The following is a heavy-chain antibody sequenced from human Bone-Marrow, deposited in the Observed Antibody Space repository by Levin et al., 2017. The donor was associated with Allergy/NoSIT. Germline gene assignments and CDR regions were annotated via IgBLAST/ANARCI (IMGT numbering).Heavy chain of an antibody. D-gene: IGHD3-22*01. Sequence: SETLSLTCAVYGGSFSGYYWSWIRQPPGKGLEWIGEINHSGSTNYNPSLKSRVTISVDTSKNQFSLKLSSVTAADTAVYYCARSSRRAGSYYYDSSGTPRENWFDPWGQGTLVTVSS. V-gene: IGHV4-34*01. J-gene: IGHJ5*02. CDR2: INHSGST. CDR1: GGSFSGYY. CDR3: ARSSRRAGSYYYDSSGTPRENWFDP.